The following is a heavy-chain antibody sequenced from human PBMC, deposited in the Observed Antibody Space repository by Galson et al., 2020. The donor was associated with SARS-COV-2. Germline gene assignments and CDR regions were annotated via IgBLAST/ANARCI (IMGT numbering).Heavy chain of an antibody. D-gene: IGHD3-9*01. Sequence: GGSLRLSCAASGFTVSSNYMSWVRQAPGKGLEWVSVIYSGGSTYYADSVKGRFTISRDNSKNMLYLQMNSLRAEDTAVYYCARNYDILTGYSDAFDIWGQGTMVTVSS. CDR1: GFTVSSNY. CDR3: ARNYDILTGYSDAFDI. CDR2: IYSGGST. J-gene: IGHJ3*02. V-gene: IGHV3-53*01.